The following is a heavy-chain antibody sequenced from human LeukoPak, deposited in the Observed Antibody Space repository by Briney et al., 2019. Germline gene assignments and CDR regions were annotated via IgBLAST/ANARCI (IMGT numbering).Heavy chain of an antibody. Sequence: PGGSLRLSCAASGFTVSSNYMNWVRQAPGEGLEWVSEISISGGTTYYADSVKGRFTISRDNSKNTLYLQMNSLRAEDTAVYYCAKDWSAAGTGYYFDYWGQGTLVTVSS. CDR2: ISISGGTT. J-gene: IGHJ4*02. CDR1: GFTVSSNY. V-gene: IGHV3-23*01. D-gene: IGHD6-13*01. CDR3: AKDWSAAGTGYYFDY.